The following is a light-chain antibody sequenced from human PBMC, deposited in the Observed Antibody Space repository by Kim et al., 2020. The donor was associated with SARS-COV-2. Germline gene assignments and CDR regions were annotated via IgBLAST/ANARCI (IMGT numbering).Light chain of an antibody. CDR2: AAS. J-gene: IGKJ5*01. V-gene: IGKV1-16*01. Sequence: DIEMTQSPSSLSASVGDRVTITCRASQGVSDSLAWLQQKPRKGPKSLIYAASSLQNGVPSRFRGTGSGTYFTLTIISLQPEDFATYYCQQYKSYPITFGQGTRLEIK. CDR1: QGVSDS. CDR3: QQYKSYPIT.